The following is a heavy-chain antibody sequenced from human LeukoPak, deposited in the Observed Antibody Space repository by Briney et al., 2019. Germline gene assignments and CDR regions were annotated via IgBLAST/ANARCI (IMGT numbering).Heavy chain of an antibody. V-gene: IGHV1-69*13. J-gene: IGHJ4*02. D-gene: IGHD6-13*01. CDR2: IIPIFGTA. CDR3: ARSPSRDYSSHDY. Sequence: ASVKVSCKASGYTFSSYAISWVRQAPGQGLEWMGGIIPIFGTANYAQKFQGRVTITADESTSTAYMELSSLRSEDTAVYYCARSPSRDYSSHDYWGQGTLVTVSS. CDR1: GYTFSSYA.